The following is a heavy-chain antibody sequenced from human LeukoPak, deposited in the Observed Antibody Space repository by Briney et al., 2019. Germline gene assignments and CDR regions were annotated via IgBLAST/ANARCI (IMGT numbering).Heavy chain of an antibody. J-gene: IGHJ4*02. CDR3: ARVGSSGWYRGDYFDY. CDR2: INPNTGDT. D-gene: IGHD6-19*01. CDR1: GYTFTGYH. V-gene: IGHV1-2*02. Sequence: ASVKVSCKASGYTFTGYHMHWVRQAPGQGLEWMGWINPNTGDTNYAQKFQGRVTMTRDTSISAAYMELSWLRSDDTAVDYCARVGSSGWYRGDYFDYWGQGTLVTVSS.